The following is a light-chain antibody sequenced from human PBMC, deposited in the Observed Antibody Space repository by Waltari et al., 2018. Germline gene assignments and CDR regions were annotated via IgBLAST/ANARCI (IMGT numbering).Light chain of an antibody. CDR2: GAS. Sequence: EIVLTQSPGTLSLSPGESVTLSCRASQSVSRALAWYQQKPGQAPRLLLYGASTRATGIPDRFSGSGSGTDFSLTISRLEPEDFAVYYCQHYVRLPVTFGQGTKVEIK. CDR1: QSVSRA. J-gene: IGKJ1*01. V-gene: IGKV3-20*01. CDR3: QHYVRLPVT.